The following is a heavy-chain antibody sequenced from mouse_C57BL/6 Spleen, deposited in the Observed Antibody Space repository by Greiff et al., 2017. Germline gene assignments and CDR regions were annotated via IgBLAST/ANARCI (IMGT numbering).Heavy chain of an antibody. CDR1: GFTFSDYY. CDR3: ARERGEQFDY. J-gene: IGHJ2*01. V-gene: IGHV5-16*01. CDR2: INYDGSST. Sequence: EVKLMESEGGLVQPGSSMKLSCTASGFTFSDYYMAWVRQVPEKGLEWVANINYDGSSTYYLDSLKSRFIISRDNAKNILYLQMSSLKSEDTATYYCARERGEQFDYWGQGTTLTVSS.